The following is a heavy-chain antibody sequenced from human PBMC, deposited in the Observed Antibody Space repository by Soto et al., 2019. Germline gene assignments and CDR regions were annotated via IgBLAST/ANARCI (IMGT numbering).Heavy chain of an antibody. V-gene: IGHV3-53*01. CDR2: IYSGGST. J-gene: IGHJ6*02. D-gene: IGHD6-6*01. CDR1: GFTVSSNY. CDR3: ARDSNSKDYSSSLNYYYYGMDV. Sequence: QPGGSLRLSCAASGFTVSSNYMSWVRQAPGKGLEWVSVIYSGGSTYYADSVKGRFTISRDNSKNTLYLQMNSLRAEDTAVYYCARDSNSKDYSSSLNYYYYGMDVWGQGTTVTVSS.